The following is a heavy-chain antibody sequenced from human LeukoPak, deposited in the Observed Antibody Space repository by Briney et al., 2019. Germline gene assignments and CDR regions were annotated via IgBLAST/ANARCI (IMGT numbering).Heavy chain of an antibody. Sequence: SETLSLTCTVSGYSISSDYYWGWIRQPPGKGLEWVGSIYHTGTTYYNPSLKSRVTISVDTSKNQFSLKLSSVTAADTAVYYCARANTAMVPNWFDPWGQGTLVTVSS. CDR1: GYSISSDYY. J-gene: IGHJ5*02. CDR3: ARANTAMVPNWFDP. V-gene: IGHV4-38-2*02. D-gene: IGHD5-18*01. CDR2: IYHTGTT.